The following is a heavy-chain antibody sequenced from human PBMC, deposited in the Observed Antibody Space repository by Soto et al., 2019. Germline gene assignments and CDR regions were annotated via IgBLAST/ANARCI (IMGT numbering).Heavy chain of an antibody. D-gene: IGHD3-22*01. Sequence: ASVKVSCKASGGTFSSYAISWVRQAPGQGLEWMGGIIPIFGTANYAQKFQGRVTITADESTSTAYMELSSLRSEDTAVYYCSRERGRANYYDSSGYSYYYYGMHVWCQGTTATV. J-gene: IGHJ6*02. V-gene: IGHV1-69*13. CDR3: SRERGRANYYDSSGYSYYYYGMHV. CDR1: GGTFSSYA. CDR2: IIPIFGTA.